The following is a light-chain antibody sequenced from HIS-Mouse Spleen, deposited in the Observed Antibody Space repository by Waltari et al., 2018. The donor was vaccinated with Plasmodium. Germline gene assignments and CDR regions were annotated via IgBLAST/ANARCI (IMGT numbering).Light chain of an antibody. CDR2: DAS. CDR1: QTVSSSY. CDR3: QQYSSSPPVT. V-gene: IGKV3D-20*01. Sequence: PGERATLSCGASQTVSSSYLAWYQQKPGLAPRLLIYDASSRDTGIPDRFSGSGSGTDFTLTISRLEPEDFAVYYCQQYSSSPPVTFGPGTKVDIK. J-gene: IGKJ3*01.